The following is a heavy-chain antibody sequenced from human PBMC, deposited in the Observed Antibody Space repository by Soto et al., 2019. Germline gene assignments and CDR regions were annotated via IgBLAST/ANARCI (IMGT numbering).Heavy chain of an antibody. CDR1: GYSFTTYG. J-gene: IGHJ4*02. V-gene: IGHV1-18*01. Sequence: ASVKVSCKASGYSFTTYGMTWVRQAPGQGLEWMGWISTDKGNTKYAQNFQSRATLTTDTSTSTAYMELRSLRSDDTAVYYCATDRDWKLDYCGQGTLVTVSS. CDR3: ATDRDWKLDY. CDR2: ISTDKGNT. D-gene: IGHD1-1*01.